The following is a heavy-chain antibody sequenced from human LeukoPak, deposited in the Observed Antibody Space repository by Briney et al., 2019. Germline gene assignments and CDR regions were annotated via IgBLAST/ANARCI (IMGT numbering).Heavy chain of an antibody. Sequence: KPSETLSLTCAVYGVTFSGYYWSWIRQPPGKGLEWIGEINHSGSTNYNPSLKSRVTISVDTSKNQFSLKLSSVTAADTAVYYCARLYSSGWYWHYYGMDVWGQGTTVTVSS. D-gene: IGHD6-19*01. CDR3: ARLYSSGWYWHYYGMDV. J-gene: IGHJ6*02. CDR2: INHSGST. CDR1: GVTFSGYY. V-gene: IGHV4-34*01.